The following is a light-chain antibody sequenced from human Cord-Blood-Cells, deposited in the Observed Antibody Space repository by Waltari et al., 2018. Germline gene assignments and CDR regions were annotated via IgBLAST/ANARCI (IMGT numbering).Light chain of an antibody. CDR3: CSYAGSYTGV. V-gene: IGLV2-11*01. J-gene: IGLJ3*02. Sequence: QSALTQPRSVSGSHGQSVTIPCTGTSSDVGCYNYVSWYQQHPGKAPKLMIYDVSKRPSGVPDRFSGSKSGNTASLTISGLQAEDEADYYCCSYAGSYTGVFGGGTKLTVL. CDR1: SSDVGCYNY. CDR2: DVS.